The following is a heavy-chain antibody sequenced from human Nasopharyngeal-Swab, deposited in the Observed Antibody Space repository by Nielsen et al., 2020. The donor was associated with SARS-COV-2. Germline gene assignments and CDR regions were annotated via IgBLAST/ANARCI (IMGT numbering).Heavy chain of an antibody. J-gene: IGHJ6*03. D-gene: IGHD4-11*01. V-gene: IGHV3-7*01. CDR1: GFTFSSYW. CDR2: IKQDGSEK. CDR3: ARQTSNPYYYYYYMDV. Sequence: GGSLRLSCAASGFTFSSYWMSWVRQAPGKGLGWVANIKQDGSEKYYVDSVKGRFTISRDNAKNSLYLQMNSLRAEDTAVYYCARQTSNPYYYYYYMDVWGKGTTVTVSS.